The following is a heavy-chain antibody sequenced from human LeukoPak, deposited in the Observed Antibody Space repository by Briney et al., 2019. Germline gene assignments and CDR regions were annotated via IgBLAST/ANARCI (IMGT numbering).Heavy chain of an antibody. CDR2: IYYSGST. CDR3: ARPVLYSSSWYVGAFDI. J-gene: IGHJ3*02. CDR1: GGSISSYY. D-gene: IGHD6-13*01. V-gene: IGHV4-59*01. Sequence: SETLSLTCTVSGGSISSYYWSWIRQPPGKGLEWIGYIYYSGSTNYNPSLKSRVTISVDTSKDQFSLKLSSVTAADTAVYYCARPVLYSSSWYVGAFDIWGHGTMVTVSS.